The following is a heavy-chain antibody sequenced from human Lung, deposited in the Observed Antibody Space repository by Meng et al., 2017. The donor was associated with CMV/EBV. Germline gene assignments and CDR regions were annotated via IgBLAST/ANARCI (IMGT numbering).Heavy chain of an antibody. D-gene: IGHD2-21*02. J-gene: IGHJ4*02. CDR2: IYHSGST. CDR1: GGAISSISW. V-gene: IGHV4-4*02. CDR3: ARVVTALWGYYFDY. Sequence: QVRLQTLGPGLGKPSGTPSVTWPVSGGAISSISWWSWVRQPPGKGLEWIGEIYHSGSTNYNPSLKSRVTISVDKSKNQFSLKLSSVTAADTAVYYCARVVTALWGYYFDYWGQGTLVTASS.